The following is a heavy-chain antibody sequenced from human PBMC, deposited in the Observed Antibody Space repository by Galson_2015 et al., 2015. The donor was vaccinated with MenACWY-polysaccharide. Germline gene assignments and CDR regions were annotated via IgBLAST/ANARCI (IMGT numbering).Heavy chain of an antibody. D-gene: IGHD3-10*01. CDR2: LSPTTGNT. CDR3: AKGAAHYGSGNYYDY. Sequence: SLRLSCAGSGLTFSSYGMGWVRQAPGKGLEWVSGLSPTTGNTYYADSVRGRFTISRDNSKNTLYLQMDSLRAEDTALYYCAKGAAHYGSGNYYDYWGQGTPVTVSS. J-gene: IGHJ4*02. CDR1: GLTFSSYG. V-gene: IGHV3-23*01.